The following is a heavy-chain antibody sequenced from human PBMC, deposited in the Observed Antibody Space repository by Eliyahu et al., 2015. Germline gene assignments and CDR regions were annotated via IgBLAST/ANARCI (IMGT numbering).Heavy chain of an antibody. CDR1: GFPFXXYS. J-gene: IGHJ6*03. D-gene: IGHD6-6*01. Sequence: EGQLVESGGGLVTPGGSLXLPCXAXGFPFXXYSIXWVRQAPGKGLEWVSSIRSASGELYYADSVKGRFTISRDNAQNSLFLQMNSLRDGDTAVYYCARFKSSSSSTNYKHYYMDVWGKGTTVTVSS. CDR2: IRSASGEL. CDR3: ARFKSSSSSTNYKHYYMDV. V-gene: IGHV3-21*02.